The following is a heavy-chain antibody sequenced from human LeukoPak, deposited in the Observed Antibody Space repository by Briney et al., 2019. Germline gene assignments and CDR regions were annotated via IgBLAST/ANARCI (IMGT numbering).Heavy chain of an antibody. V-gene: IGHV3-30*04. CDR3: ASTMVRGVIIWWFDP. D-gene: IGHD3-10*01. CDR2: ISYDGSNK. J-gene: IGHJ5*02. Sequence: GGSLRLSCAASGFTFSSYAMHWVRQAPGKGLEWVAVISYDGSNKYYADSVKGRFTISRDNSKNTLYLQMNSLRAEDTAVYYCASTMVRGVIIWWFDPWGQGTLVTVSS. CDR1: GFTFSSYA.